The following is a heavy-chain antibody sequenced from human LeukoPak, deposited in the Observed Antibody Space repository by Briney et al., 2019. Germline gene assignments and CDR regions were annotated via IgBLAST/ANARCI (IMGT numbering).Heavy chain of an antibody. J-gene: IGHJ4*02. D-gene: IGHD3-16*02. CDR3: ARPTPGEFSFLIDY. V-gene: IGHV3-30*01. CDR2: ISNDGSNE. CDR1: GFTFSSYA. Sequence: PGRSLRLSCAASGFTFSSYAMHWVRQAPGKGLEWVAIISNDGSNEHSADSVKGRFTISRDNSENTLYLQMNSLRAEDTAVYYCARPTPGEFSFLIDYWGQGTLVTVSS.